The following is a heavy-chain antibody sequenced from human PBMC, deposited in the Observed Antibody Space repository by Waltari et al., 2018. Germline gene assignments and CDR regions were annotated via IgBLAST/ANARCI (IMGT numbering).Heavy chain of an antibody. CDR1: GGSISSYY. J-gene: IGHJ3*02. V-gene: IGHV4-4*07. CDR2: IYTSGST. D-gene: IGHD6-19*01. Sequence: QVQLQESGPGLVKPSETLSLTCTVSGGSISSYYWSWIRQHAGKGLEWIGRIYTSGSTNYNPSLKSRVTMSVDTSKNQFSLKLSSVTAADTAVYYCARDNVAATSDAFDIWGQGTMVTVSS. CDR3: ARDNVAATSDAFDI.